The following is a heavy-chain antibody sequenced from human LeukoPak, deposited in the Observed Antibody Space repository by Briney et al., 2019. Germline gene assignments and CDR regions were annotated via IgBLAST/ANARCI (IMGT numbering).Heavy chain of an antibody. CDR3: AKGSDYSVSFCRPDY. V-gene: IGHV3-23*01. Sequence: GGSLRLSCAASGFTSSSYAMDWVRQAPGKGLEWVSGISDAGGSTEYADSVKGRFTISRDNSKNTLFLQMNSLGAEDTAVYYCAKGSDYSVSFCRPDYWGQGTLVTVSS. J-gene: IGHJ4*02. CDR2: ISDAGGST. CDR1: GFTSSSYA. D-gene: IGHD5/OR15-5a*01.